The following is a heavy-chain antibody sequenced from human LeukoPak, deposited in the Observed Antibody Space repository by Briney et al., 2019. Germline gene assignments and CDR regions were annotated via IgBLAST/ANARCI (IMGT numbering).Heavy chain of an antibody. D-gene: IGHD5-24*01. CDR3: ARSGYNRFDY. CDR2: ISSSSSTI. J-gene: IGHJ4*02. CDR1: GFTFSSYG. V-gene: IGHV3-48*01. Sequence: GGSLRLSCAASGFTFSSYGMSWVRQAPGKGLEWVSYISSSSSTIYYADSVKGRFTISRDNAKNSLYLQMNSLRAEDTAVYYCARSGYNRFDYWGQGTLVTVSS.